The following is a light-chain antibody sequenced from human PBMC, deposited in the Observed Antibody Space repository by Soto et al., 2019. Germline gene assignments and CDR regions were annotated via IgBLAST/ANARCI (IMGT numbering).Light chain of an antibody. CDR2: GAS. CDR1: QSVSSSY. J-gene: IGKJ1*01. V-gene: IGKV3-20*01. CDR3: QQYYSSPRT. Sequence: EIVLTQSPGTLSLSPGERATLSCRASQSVSSSYLAWYQQKPGQAPRLLIYGASSRATGIPDRFSGSGSGTDFTHTISTLEPEEFAVYYCQQYYSSPRTFGQGTKVGIK.